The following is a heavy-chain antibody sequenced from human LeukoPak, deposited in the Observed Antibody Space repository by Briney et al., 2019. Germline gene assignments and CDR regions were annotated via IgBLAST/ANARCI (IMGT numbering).Heavy chain of an antibody. D-gene: IGHD3-22*01. CDR3: AKVVMIVVVTPYYFDY. Sequence: SGGSLRLSCAASGFTFSSYAMSWVRQAPGKGLEWVSAISGSGGSTYYADSVKGRFTISRDNSKNTLYLQMNSLRAKDTAVYYCAKVVMIVVVTPYYFDYWGQGTLVTVSS. V-gene: IGHV3-23*01. CDR2: ISGSGGST. J-gene: IGHJ4*02. CDR1: GFTFSSYA.